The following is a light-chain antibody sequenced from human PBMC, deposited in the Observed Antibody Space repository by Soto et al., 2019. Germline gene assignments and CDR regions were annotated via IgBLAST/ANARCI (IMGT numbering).Light chain of an antibody. Sequence: QSALTQPASVSGSPGQSITISCTGTSSDVGGYNYVSWYQQHPGKAPKLMIYEVSNRPSGVSNRFSGSKSGNTASLTISGLQAEDEADYYCSSYTSSRTRDVFGTGTKLTVL. J-gene: IGLJ1*01. CDR3: SSYTSSRTRDV. V-gene: IGLV2-14*01. CDR2: EVS. CDR1: SSDVGGYNY.